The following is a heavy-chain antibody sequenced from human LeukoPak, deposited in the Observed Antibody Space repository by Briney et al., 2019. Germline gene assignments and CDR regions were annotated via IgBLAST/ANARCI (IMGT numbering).Heavy chain of an antibody. CDR2: INTAASST. V-gene: IGHV3-74*01. J-gene: IGHJ1*01. D-gene: IGHD2-21*02. CDR3: AKDMGGPAYCGGDCYSRYFQH. Sequence: PGGSLRLSCAASGFTFSSYWMHWVRQAPGKGLVWVSRINTAASSTSYADAVKGRFTISRDNSKSTLYLQMNSLRADDTAVYYCAKDMGGPAYCGGDCYSRYFQHWGQGTLVTVSS. CDR1: GFTFSSYW.